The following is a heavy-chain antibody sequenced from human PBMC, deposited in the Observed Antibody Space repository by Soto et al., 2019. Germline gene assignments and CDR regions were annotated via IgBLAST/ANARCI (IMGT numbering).Heavy chain of an antibody. CDR3: AKGVEGYVVSSFDS. J-gene: IGHJ4*02. CDR2: ITSSGSST. Sequence: EVQLLESAGGAVQPGGSLRLSCAASGFIFSDYAMTWVRQTPGKGLEWVSAITSSGSSTYFADSLKGRITISRDNSKNTLSLQMDSLRVEDTAIYYCAKGVEGYVVSSFDSWGQGALVTVSS. V-gene: IGHV3-23*01. D-gene: IGHD5-12*01. CDR1: GFIFSDYA.